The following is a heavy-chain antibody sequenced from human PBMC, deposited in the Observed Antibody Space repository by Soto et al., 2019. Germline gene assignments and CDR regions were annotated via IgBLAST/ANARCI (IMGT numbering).Heavy chain of an antibody. Sequence: PSETLSLTCTVSGDPISTFYWGWMRQSPGKELEWIGYVYYTGSTNYNPSLKSRVTISVDRSKNQFSLKLTSANAADTAVYYCARGRTVRNYADDSSDYFYFFDYWGKGTQVTVSS. CDR3: ARGRTVRNYADDSSDYFYFFDY. V-gene: IGHV4-59*01. CDR1: GDPISTFY. D-gene: IGHD3-22*01. CDR2: VYYTGST. J-gene: IGHJ4*02.